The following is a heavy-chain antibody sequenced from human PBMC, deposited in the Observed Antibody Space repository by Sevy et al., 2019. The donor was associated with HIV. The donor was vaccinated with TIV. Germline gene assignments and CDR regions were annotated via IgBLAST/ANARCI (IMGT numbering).Heavy chain of an antibody. Sequence: GGSLRPSCAASGFTFSTYWMHWVRQAPGKGLVWVSRINSDGNYRSYVESVEGRFTISRDNAQNTLFLQMSSLRVEDTAVYYCARESRGSLEGFDIWGQGTMVTVSS. CDR3: ARESRGSLEGFDI. J-gene: IGHJ3*02. V-gene: IGHV3-74*01. CDR1: GFTFSTYW. CDR2: INSDGNYR. D-gene: IGHD1-26*01.